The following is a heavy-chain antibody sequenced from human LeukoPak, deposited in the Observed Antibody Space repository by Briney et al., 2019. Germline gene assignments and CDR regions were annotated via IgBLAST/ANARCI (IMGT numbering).Heavy chain of an antibody. Sequence: GASVKVSCKASGYTFTGYYMHWVRQAPGQGLEWMGWINPNSGGTNYAQKFQGRVTMTRDTSISTAYMELSRLRSDDTAVYYCARGRGYYDSLGYGGSVDYWGQGTLVTVSS. J-gene: IGHJ4*02. D-gene: IGHD3-22*01. V-gene: IGHV1-2*02. CDR3: ARGRGYYDSLGYGGSVDY. CDR2: INPNSGGT. CDR1: GYTFTGYY.